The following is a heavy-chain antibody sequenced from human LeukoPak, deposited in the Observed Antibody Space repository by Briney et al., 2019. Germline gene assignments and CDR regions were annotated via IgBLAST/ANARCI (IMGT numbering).Heavy chain of an antibody. CDR1: GYTVNNHY. J-gene: IGHJ4*02. D-gene: IGHD6-19*01. Sequence: ASVKVSCKASGYTVNNHYMYWVRQAPGQGLEWMGVINPSGGSTSYAQKFQGRVTMTRDTSTRTVYMEVNSLRSEDTAVYYCARQGTYSSAIGMGCWGQGTLVTVSS. V-gene: IGHV1-46*02. CDR2: INPSGGST. CDR3: ARQGTYSSAIGMGC.